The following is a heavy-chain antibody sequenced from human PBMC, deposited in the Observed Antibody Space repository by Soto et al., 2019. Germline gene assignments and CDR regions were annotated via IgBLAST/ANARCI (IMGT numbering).Heavy chain of an antibody. CDR3: ARGAVTGTSLFDY. CDR1: GFTLTTYS. J-gene: IGHJ4*02. V-gene: IGHV3-48*02. D-gene: IGHD6-19*01. Sequence: GGSLRLSSAVSGFTLTTYSMNWVRQAPGKGLECISFINKNGFTIYYADSVKGRFTISRDYAKNSLYLQMDSLRHEDTAVYYCARGAVTGTSLFDYWGLGTLVTVSS. CDR2: INKNGFTI.